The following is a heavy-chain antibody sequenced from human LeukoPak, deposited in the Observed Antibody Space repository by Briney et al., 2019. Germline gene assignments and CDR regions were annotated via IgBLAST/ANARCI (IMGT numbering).Heavy chain of an antibody. Sequence: ASVTVSCKASGYTFTGYYMHWVRQAPGQGLEWMGWINPNSGGTNYAQKFQGRVTMTRDTSISTAYMELSRLRSDDTAVYYCARSAHLYSSSWAYNWFDPWGQGTLVTVSS. CDR2: INPNSGGT. CDR1: GYTFTGYY. CDR3: ARSAHLYSSSWAYNWFDP. V-gene: IGHV1-2*02. D-gene: IGHD6-13*01. J-gene: IGHJ5*02.